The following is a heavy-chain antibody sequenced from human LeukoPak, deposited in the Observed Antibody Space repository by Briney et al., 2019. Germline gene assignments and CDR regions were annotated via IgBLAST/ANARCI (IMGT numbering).Heavy chain of an antibody. V-gene: IGHV4-59*01. CDR2: IYYSGST. CDR3: ASHYYDILTGYVPDAFDI. CDR1: GGSISSYY. Sequence: SETLSLTCTVSGGSISSYYWSWIRQPPGDGLEWIGYIYYSGSTNYNPSLKSRVTISVDTSKNQFSLKLSSVTAADTAVYYCASHYYDILTGYVPDAFDIWGQGTMVTVSS. J-gene: IGHJ3*02. D-gene: IGHD3-9*01.